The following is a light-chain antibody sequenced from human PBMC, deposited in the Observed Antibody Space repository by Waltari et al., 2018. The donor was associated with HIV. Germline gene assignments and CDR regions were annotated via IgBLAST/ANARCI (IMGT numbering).Light chain of an antibody. V-gene: IGKV4-1*01. J-gene: IGKJ1*01. CDR3: QQYYSTWT. CDR1: QSVLYSSDNKNY. Sequence: DIVMTQSPDSLAVSLGERATINCKSSQSVLYSSDNKNYLAWYQQKPGQPPKVLIYWASTRESGVPDRFSVSWSGTDFALTISSLQAEDVAVYYCQQYYSTWTFGQGTKVEIK. CDR2: WAS.